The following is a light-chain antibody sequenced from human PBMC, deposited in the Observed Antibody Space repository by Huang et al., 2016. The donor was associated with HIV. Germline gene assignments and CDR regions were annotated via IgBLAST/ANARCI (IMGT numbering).Light chain of an antibody. Sequence: DIQMTQSPSSLSASVGDRVIITCRASQSISSYLNWYQQQPGKAPNLLIYAASSLQSGVPSKFSGSRSGTYFTLTIRSLQPEDFATYYCQQSYSNTFTFGAGTKVDVK. J-gene: IGKJ3*01. CDR2: AAS. V-gene: IGKV1-39*01. CDR3: QQSYSNTFT. CDR1: QSISSY.